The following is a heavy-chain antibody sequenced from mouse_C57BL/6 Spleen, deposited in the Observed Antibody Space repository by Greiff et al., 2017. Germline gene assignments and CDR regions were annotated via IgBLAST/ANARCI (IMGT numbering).Heavy chain of an antibody. V-gene: IGHV5-4*01. J-gene: IGHJ1*03. CDR1: GFTFSSYA. D-gene: IGHD2-5*01. CDR3: ARDLDYYSNSSYWYFDV. CDR2: ISAGGSYT. Sequence: EVQRVESGGGLVKPGGSLKLSCAASGFTFSSYAMSWVRQTPEKRLEWVATISAGGSYTYYPDNVKGRFTISRDNAKNNLYLQMSHLKSEDTAMYYCARDLDYYSNSSYWYFDVWGTGTTVTVSS.